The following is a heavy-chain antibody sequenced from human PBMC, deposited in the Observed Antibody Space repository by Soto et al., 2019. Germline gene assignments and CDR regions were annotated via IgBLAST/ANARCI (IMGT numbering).Heavy chain of an antibody. J-gene: IGHJ4*02. CDR1: GFTFDDDD. CDR2: ISWTSGSI. Sequence: EVQLVESGGGLVQPGRSLRLSCAASGFTFDDDDMHWVRQAPGKGLEWVSGISWTSGSIGYADSVKGRFTISRDNAKNSLYLQMNSLRSEDTALYYFAKDNPMNPHDFYYWAPGTLVTVSS. CDR3: AKDNPMNPHDFYY. V-gene: IGHV3-9*01.